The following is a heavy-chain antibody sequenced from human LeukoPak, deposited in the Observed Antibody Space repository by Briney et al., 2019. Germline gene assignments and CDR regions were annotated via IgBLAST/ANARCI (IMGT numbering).Heavy chain of an antibody. CDR2: IIPILGIA. J-gene: IGHJ6*02. CDR1: GGTFSSYA. V-gene: IGHV1-69*04. CDR3: ARHDWNSPSYGMDV. D-gene: IGHD1-7*01. Sequence: ASVKVSCKASGGTFSSYAISWVRQAPGQGLEWMGRIIPILGIANYAQKFQGRVTITADKSTSTAYMELSSLRSEDTAVYYCARHDWNSPSYGMDVWGQGTTVTVSS.